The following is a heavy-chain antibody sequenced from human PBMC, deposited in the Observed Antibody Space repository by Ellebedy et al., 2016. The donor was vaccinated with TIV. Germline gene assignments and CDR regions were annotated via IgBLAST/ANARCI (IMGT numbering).Heavy chain of an antibody. CDR3: ARGVVGAGNGNEY. J-gene: IGHJ4*02. CDR2: INSAGSNT. V-gene: IGHV3-74*01. D-gene: IGHD2-15*01. Sequence: LSLTCAASGFTLSNYWMHWVRQAPGKGLVWVSRINSAGSNTSYVDSVKGRFTISRDSAKNTLYLQMNSLRAEDTAVYYCARGVVGAGNGNEYWGRGTLVTVSS. CDR1: GFTLSNYW.